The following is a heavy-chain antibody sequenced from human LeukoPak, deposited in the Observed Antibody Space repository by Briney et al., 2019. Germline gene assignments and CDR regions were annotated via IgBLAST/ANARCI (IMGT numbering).Heavy chain of an antibody. CDR1: GGSISSYY. CDR2: IYYSGST. Sequence: SATLSLTCTVSGGSISSYYWSWIRQPPGKGLEWIGYIYYSGSTNYNPSLKSRVTISVDTSKNQFSLKLSSVTAADTAVYYCARIYEYGMDVWGQGTTVTVSS. J-gene: IGHJ6*02. D-gene: IGHD5-12*01. CDR3: ARIYEYGMDV. V-gene: IGHV4-59*01.